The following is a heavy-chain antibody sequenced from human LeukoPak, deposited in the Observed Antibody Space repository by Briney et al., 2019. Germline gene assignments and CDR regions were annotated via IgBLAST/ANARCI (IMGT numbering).Heavy chain of an antibody. CDR2: IYTSGNT. J-gene: IGHJ4*02. D-gene: IGHD3-10*02. CDR3: ARDMFGLRDY. CDR1: GDYISIYY. V-gene: IGHV4-4*07. Sequence: SETLSLTCTLSGDYISIYYWSWIRQPVGKRLEWIGSIYTSGNTNYNPSLKSRATMSVDTSKNQFSLNLSSVTAADTAVYYCARDMFGLRDYWGQGTLVTVSS.